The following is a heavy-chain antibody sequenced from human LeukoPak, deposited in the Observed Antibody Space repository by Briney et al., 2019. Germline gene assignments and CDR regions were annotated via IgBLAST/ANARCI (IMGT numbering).Heavy chain of an antibody. CDR2: IYTSGST. CDR3: ARAPSSSWYIGWFDP. D-gene: IGHD6-13*01. V-gene: IGHV4-61*02. CDR1: GGSISSGSYY. Sequence: PSETLSLTCTVSGGSISSGSYYWSLIRQPAGKGLEWIGRIYTSGSTNYNPSLKSRVTISVDTSKNQFSLKLSSVTAADTAVYYCARAPSSSWYIGWFDPWGQGTLVTVSS. J-gene: IGHJ5*02.